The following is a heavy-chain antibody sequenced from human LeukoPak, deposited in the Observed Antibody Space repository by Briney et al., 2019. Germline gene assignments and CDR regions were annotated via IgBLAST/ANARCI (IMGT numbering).Heavy chain of an antibody. CDR1: GFTFSTYG. Sequence: PGGSLRLSCAASGFTFSTYGMHWVRQAPGKGLEWVAVIWYDGSNKYYADSVKGRFTISRDNSKNTLYLQMNSLRAEDTAVYYCARDRGSGWYHFDQWGQGTLVTVSS. D-gene: IGHD6-19*01. CDR3: ARDRGSGWYHFDQ. J-gene: IGHJ4*02. CDR2: IWYDGSNK. V-gene: IGHV3-33*01.